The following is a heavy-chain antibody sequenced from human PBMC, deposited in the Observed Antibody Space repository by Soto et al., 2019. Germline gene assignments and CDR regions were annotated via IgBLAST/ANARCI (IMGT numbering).Heavy chain of an antibody. D-gene: IGHD6-13*01. CDR3: ARTGSSWHGYYYYGVDV. J-gene: IGHJ6*02. CDR1: GGSISSGGYY. CDR2: IYYSGST. V-gene: IGHV4-31*03. Sequence: PSETLSLTCTVSGGSISSGGYYWSWIRQHPGKGLEWIGYIYYSGSTYYNPSLKSRVTISVDTSKNQFSLKLSSVTAADTAVYYCARTGSSWHGYYYYGVDVWGQGTTVTVSS.